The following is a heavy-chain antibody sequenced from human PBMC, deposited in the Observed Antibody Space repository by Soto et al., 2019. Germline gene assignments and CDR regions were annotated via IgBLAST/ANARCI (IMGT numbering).Heavy chain of an antibody. CDR1: GFPFSDYA. Sequence: VQLVESGGGVVQPGRSLRLSCAASGFPFSDYAMHWVRQAPGKGLEWVAGVSDDGRNTHYADSVKGRFTISRDSSKNTVSLEMTSLRAEDTAVYYCAKGGRQGLVTSDVNYWGQGALVTVSS. CDR3: AKGGRQGLVTSDVNY. J-gene: IGHJ4*02. D-gene: IGHD6-19*01. V-gene: IGHV3-30*18. CDR2: VSDDGRNT.